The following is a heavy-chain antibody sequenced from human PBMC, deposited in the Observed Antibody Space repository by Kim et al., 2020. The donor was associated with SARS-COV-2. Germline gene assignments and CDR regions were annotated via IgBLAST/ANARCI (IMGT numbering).Heavy chain of an antibody. J-gene: IGHJ4*02. D-gene: IGHD2-2*01. CDR2: IKSKTDGGTT. CDR1: GFTFSNAW. V-gene: IGHV3-15*01. CDR3: TTLEVYCSSTSCRVRDFDY. Sequence: GGSLRLSCAASGFTFSNAWMSWVRQAPGKGLEWVGRIKSKTDGGTTDYAAPVKGRFTISRDDSKNTLYLQMNSLKTEDTAVYYCTTLEVYCSSTSCRVRDFDYWGQGTLVTVSS.